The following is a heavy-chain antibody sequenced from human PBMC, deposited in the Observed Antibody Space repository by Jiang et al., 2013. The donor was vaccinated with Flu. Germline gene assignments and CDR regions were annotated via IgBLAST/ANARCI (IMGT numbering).Heavy chain of an antibody. CDR2: IWYDGSKK. J-gene: IGHJ2*01. CDR1: GFTFSRYG. V-gene: IGHV3-33*01. Sequence: QLVESGGGVVQPGMSLRLSCAASGFTFSRYGMHWARQAPGKGLEWVAIIWYDGSKKFYTDSVTGRFTISRDNSNNTVYLQMDSLRAEDTAVYYCARDNDSDWYFDLWGRGTLVTVSS. CDR3: ARDNDSDWYFDL. D-gene: IGHD1-1*01.